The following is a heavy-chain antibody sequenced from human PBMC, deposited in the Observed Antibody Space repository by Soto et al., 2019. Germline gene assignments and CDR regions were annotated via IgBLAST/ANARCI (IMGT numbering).Heavy chain of an antibody. Sequence: ASVKVSCKASGYTFTSYAMHWVRQAPGQGPEWMGWFNPYSGGPNYAQKFLGRVTMTRDTSITTAYLDLSKLTSDDTAVYYCSRSYGGSRHPMDVWGQGTAVTVSS. CDR3: SRSYGGSRHPMDV. D-gene: IGHD2-15*01. CDR1: GYTFTSYA. CDR2: FNPYSGGP. V-gene: IGHV1-2*02. J-gene: IGHJ6*02.